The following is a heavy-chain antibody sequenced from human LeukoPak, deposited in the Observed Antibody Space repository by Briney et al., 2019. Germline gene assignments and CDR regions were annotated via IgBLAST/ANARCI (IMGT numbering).Heavy chain of an antibody. CDR2: IYHSGST. CDR1: GGSISSSNW. J-gene: IGHJ4*02. Sequence: SETLSLTCAVSGGSISSSNWWSWVRQPPGKGLEWIGEIYHSGSTNYNPSLKSRVTISVDTSKNQFSLKLSSVTAADTAVYYCARAPSYYDFWSGYYTSYFDYWGQGTLVTVSS. D-gene: IGHD3-3*01. V-gene: IGHV4-4*02. CDR3: ARAPSYYDFWSGYYTSYFDY.